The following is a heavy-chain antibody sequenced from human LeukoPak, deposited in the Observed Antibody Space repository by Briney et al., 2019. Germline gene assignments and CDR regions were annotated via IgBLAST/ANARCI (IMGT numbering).Heavy chain of an antibody. J-gene: IGHJ6*02. CDR1: GGTFSSYA. V-gene: IGHV1-69*06. Sequence: SVKVSCKASGGTFSSYAISWVRQAPGQGLEWMGGIIPIFGTANYEQKFQGRVTIIADKFTSTAYMELSSLRFEDTAMYYCARDQKVGAAPYFGMDVWGQGTTVTVSS. CDR2: IIPIFGTA. D-gene: IGHD1-26*01. CDR3: ARDQKVGAAPYFGMDV.